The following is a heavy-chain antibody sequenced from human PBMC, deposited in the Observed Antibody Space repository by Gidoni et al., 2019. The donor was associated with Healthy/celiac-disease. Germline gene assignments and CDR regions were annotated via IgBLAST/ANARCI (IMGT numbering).Heavy chain of an antibody. V-gene: IGHV4-30-2*01. J-gene: IGHJ1*01. CDR3: ARGAGWNYPEYFQH. Sequence: QLQLQESGSGLVKPSQTLSLTCTVSGGSISSGGYSWRWIRQPPGKGLEWIGYIYHSGSTYYNPSLKSRVTISVDRSKNQCSLKLSSVTAADTAVYYCARGAGWNYPEYFQHWGQGTLVTVSS. CDR1: GGSISSGGYS. CDR2: IYHSGST. D-gene: IGHD1-7*01.